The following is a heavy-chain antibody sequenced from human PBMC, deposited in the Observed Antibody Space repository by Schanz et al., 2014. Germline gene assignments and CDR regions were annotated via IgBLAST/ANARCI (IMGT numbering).Heavy chain of an antibody. V-gene: IGHV3-15*01. Sequence: EVQLVESGGGLVQPGESLRLSCAASGFSFSNYWMSWVRQAPGKGLEWVGRIKSKIDGGTTDYAAPVKGRFIISRDDSRNTLYLQMSGLKTEDTAVYYCSTTPNFYASGTYSWFDPWGQGTRVTVSS. CDR1: GFSFSNYW. J-gene: IGHJ5*02. CDR3: STTPNFYASGTYSWFDP. D-gene: IGHD3-10*01. CDR2: IKSKIDGGTT.